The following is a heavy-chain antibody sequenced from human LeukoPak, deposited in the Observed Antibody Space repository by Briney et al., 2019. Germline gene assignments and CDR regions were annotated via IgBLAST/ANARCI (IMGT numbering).Heavy chain of an antibody. D-gene: IGHD1-26*01. CDR2: ISGSGGST. J-gene: IGHJ5*02. Sequence: GGSLRLSCAASGFTFSSYAMSWVRQAPGKGLEWVSAISGSGGSTYYADSVKGWFTISRDNSKNTLYLQMNSLRAEDTAVYYCAKRTTPNSGSYYNWFDPWGQGTLVTVSS. CDR3: AKRTTPNSGSYYNWFDP. CDR1: GFTFSSYA. V-gene: IGHV3-23*01.